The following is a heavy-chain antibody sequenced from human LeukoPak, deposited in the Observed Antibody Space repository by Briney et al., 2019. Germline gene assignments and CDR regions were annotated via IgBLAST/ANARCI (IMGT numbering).Heavy chain of an antibody. J-gene: IGHJ6*03. V-gene: IGHV4-4*07. CDR2: IYTSGST. CDR3: AGRFLEWLLGDPPYNYYYYMDV. Sequence: PSETLSLTCTVSGGSISGYYWSWIRQPAGKGLEWIGRIYTSGSTNYNPSLKSRVTMSVDTSKNQFSLKLSSVTAADTAVYYCAGRFLEWLLGDPPYNYYYYMDVWGKGTTATVSS. D-gene: IGHD3-3*01. CDR1: GGSISGYY.